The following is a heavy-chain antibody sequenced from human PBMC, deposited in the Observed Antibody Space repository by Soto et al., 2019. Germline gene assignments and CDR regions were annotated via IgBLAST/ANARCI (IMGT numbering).Heavy chain of an antibody. CDR2: IRSKAYGGTT. V-gene: IGHV3-49*03. CDR3: TRRSPNDFWSGYNDY. J-gene: IGHJ4*02. D-gene: IGHD3-3*01. CDR1: GFTFGDYA. Sequence: PGGSLRLSCTASGFTFGDYAMSWFRQAPGKGLEWVGFIRSKAYGGTTEYAASVKGRFTISRDDSKSIAYLQMNSLKTEDTAVYYCTRRSPNDFWSGYNDYWGQGTLVTVSS.